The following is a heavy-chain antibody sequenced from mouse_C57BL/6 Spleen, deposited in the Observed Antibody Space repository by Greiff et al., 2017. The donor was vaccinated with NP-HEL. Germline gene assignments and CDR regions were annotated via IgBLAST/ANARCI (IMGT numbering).Heavy chain of an antibody. Sequence: VQLQQSGAELVRPGASVKLSCTASGFNIKDDYMHWVKQRPEQGLEWIGWIDPENGDTEYASKFQGKATITADTSSNTAYLQLSSLTSEDTSVYYCTSLRATRYFDYWGQGTTLTVSS. V-gene: IGHV14-4*01. CDR3: TSLRATRYFDY. CDR1: GFNIKDDY. CDR2: IDPENGDT. D-gene: IGHD3-1*01. J-gene: IGHJ2*01.